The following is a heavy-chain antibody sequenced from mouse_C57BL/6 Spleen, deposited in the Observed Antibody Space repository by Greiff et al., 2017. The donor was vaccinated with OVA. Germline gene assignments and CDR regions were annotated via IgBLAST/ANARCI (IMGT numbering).Heavy chain of an antibody. Sequence: EVHLVESGEGLVKPGGSLKLSCAASGFTFSSYAMSWVRQTPEKRLEWVAYISSGGDYIYYADTVKGRFTISRDNARNTLYLQMSSLKSEDTAMYYCTRADYSNRYYYAMDYWGQGTSVTVSS. CDR2: ISSGGDYI. CDR1: GFTFSSYA. D-gene: IGHD2-5*01. CDR3: TRADYSNRYYYAMDY. J-gene: IGHJ4*01. V-gene: IGHV5-9-1*02.